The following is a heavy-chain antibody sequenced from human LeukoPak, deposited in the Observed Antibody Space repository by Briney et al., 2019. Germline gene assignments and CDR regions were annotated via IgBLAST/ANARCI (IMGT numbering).Heavy chain of an antibody. CDR2: IGTAGDT. J-gene: IGHJ3*02. V-gene: IGHV3-13*01. CDR1: GFTFSSYD. Sequence: GGSLRLSCAASGFTFSSYDMHWVRQATGKGLEWVSAIGTAGDTYYPGSVKGRFTISRENAKNSLYLQMNSLRAGDTAVYYCASCSSGSDAFDIWGQGTMVTVSS. CDR3: ASCSSGSDAFDI. D-gene: IGHD6-19*01.